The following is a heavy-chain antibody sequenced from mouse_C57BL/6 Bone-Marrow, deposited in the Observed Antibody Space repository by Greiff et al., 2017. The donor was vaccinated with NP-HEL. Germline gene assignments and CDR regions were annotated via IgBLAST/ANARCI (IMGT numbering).Heavy chain of an antibody. D-gene: IGHD1-1*01. CDR3: ARHYYGSSYWYFDV. CDR1: GYTFTSYG. V-gene: IGHV1-58*01. CDR2: IYIGNGYT. Sequence: DVKLVESGAELVRPGSSVKMSCKTSGYTFTSYGINWVKQRPGQGLEWIGYIYIGNGYTEYNEKFKGKATLTSDTSSSTAYMQLSSLTSEDSAIYFCARHYYGSSYWYFDVWGTGTTVTVSS. J-gene: IGHJ1*03.